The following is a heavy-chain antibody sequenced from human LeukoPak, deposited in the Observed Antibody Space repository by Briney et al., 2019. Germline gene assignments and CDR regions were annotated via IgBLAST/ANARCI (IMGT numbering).Heavy chain of an antibody. J-gene: IGHJ6*02. CDR1: AFTVSSNY. Sequence: GGSLRLSCAASAFTVSSNYMSWVRQAPGKGLEWVSVIYSGSRTYYADSVKGRFTISRDNSNNTLYLQMNSLRVEDTAVYYCAGPTYGSGIYYGMDVWGQGTTVTVS. V-gene: IGHV3-53*01. CDR2: IYSGSRT. CDR3: AGPTYGSGIYYGMDV. D-gene: IGHD3-10*01.